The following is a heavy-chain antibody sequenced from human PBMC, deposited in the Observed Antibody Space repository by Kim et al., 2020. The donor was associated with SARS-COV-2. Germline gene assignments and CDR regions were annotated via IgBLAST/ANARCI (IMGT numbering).Heavy chain of an antibody. CDR1: GGSISSSNW. CDR2: IYHSGST. Sequence: SETLSLTCAVSGGSISSSNWWSWVRQPPGKGLEWIGEIYHSGSTNYNPSLKSRVTISVDKSKNQFSLKLSSVTAADTAVYYCASLLSSSPHYYYYGMDVWGQGTTVTVSS. D-gene: IGHD6-6*01. J-gene: IGHJ6*02. V-gene: IGHV4-4*02. CDR3: ASLLSSSPHYYYYGMDV.